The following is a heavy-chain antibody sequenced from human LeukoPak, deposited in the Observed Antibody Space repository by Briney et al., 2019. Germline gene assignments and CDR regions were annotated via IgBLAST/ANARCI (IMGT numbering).Heavy chain of an antibody. V-gene: IGHV4-4*07. Sequence: SETLSLTCTASGGSISSYYWSWIRQPAGKGLEWIGRIYTSGSTNYNPSLKSRVTMSVDTSKNQFSLKLRSVTAADTAVYYCARDGYKSTFDYWGQGTLVTVSP. CDR1: GGSISSYY. CDR3: ARDGYKSTFDY. J-gene: IGHJ4*02. CDR2: IYTSGST. D-gene: IGHD5-24*01.